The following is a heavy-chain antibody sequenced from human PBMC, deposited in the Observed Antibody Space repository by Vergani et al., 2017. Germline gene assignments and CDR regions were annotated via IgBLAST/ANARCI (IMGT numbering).Heavy chain of an antibody. CDR3: ARASHCINCYSEGPNGPGYYYMDV. CDR2: MYTSGHT. CDR1: GASVRRGTYY. V-gene: IGHV4-61*02. J-gene: IGHJ6*03. Sequence: QVQLQESGPGLLKPSQTLSLTCTVSGASVRRGTYYWTWIRQPAGKKLEWIVRMYTSGHTIYNPSLERRVTMSVDPSKNQFCLQLSSVTAADTAGYYCARASHCINCYSEGPNGPGYYYMDVWGKGTTVTVSS. D-gene: IGHD2-21*01.